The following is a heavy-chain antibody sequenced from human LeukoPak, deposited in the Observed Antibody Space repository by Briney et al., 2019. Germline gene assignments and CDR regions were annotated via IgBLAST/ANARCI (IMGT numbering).Heavy chain of an antibody. Sequence: SETLSLTCAVYGGSFSEYYWSWIYQPPGKGLEWIGEINHSGSTNYSPSLKSRVTISVDTSKKQFSLKLSSVTAADTAVYYCAISTPGGNGDYWGQGTLVTVSS. CDR3: AISTPGGNGDY. V-gene: IGHV4-34*01. CDR1: GGSFSEYY. CDR2: INHSGST. J-gene: IGHJ4*02. D-gene: IGHD4-23*01.